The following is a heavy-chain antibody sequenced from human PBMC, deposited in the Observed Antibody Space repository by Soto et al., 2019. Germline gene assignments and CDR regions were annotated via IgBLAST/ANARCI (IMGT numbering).Heavy chain of an antibody. V-gene: IGHV3-23*01. CDR1: GFTFSSYS. Sequence: GGSLRLSCAASGFTFSSYSMNWVRQAPGKGLEWVSAISGSGGSTYYADSVKGRFTISRDTSKNTLYLQMSSLRVEDTALYYCAKSYSSNWYDYFDNWGQGALFTVSS. J-gene: IGHJ4*02. D-gene: IGHD6-13*01. CDR3: AKSYSSNWYDYFDN. CDR2: ISGSGGST.